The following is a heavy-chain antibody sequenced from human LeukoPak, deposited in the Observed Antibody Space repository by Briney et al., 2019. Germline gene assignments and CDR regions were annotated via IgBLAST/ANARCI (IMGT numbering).Heavy chain of an antibody. V-gene: IGHV1-2*02. Sequence: ASVKVSCKGSGYTFTGYYMHWVRQAPGQGLEWMGWINPNSGGTNYAQKFQGRVTMTRDTSISTAYMELSRLRSDDTAVYYCARTYYYDSSGYTLSEIEDAFDIWGQGTMVTVSS. J-gene: IGHJ3*02. D-gene: IGHD3-22*01. CDR1: GYTFTGYY. CDR3: ARTYYYDSSGYTLSEIEDAFDI. CDR2: INPNSGGT.